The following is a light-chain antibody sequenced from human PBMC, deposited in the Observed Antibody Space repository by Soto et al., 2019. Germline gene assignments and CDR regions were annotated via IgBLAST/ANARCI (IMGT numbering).Light chain of an antibody. CDR2: SNN. Sequence: QSVLTQPPSASGAPGQSVTISCFGCSSNVGRDIINWYQQVPGTAPKLLIYSNNQRPSGVPDRFSASKSGTSASLAISGLQSGDEADYYCSTWDDSLNEVVFGGGKQLTVL. CDR1: SSNVGRDI. J-gene: IGLJ3*02. V-gene: IGLV1-44*01. CDR3: STWDDSLNEVV.